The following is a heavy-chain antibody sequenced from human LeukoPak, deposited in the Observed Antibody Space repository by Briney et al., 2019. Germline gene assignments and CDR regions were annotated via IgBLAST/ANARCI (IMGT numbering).Heavy chain of an antibody. CDR2: VNPHSGGT. CDR3: ARGSDRTDMDV. V-gene: IGHV1-2*02. Sequence: ASVKVSCKTSGCTFTDYYIHWVRQAPGHGLEWMGWVNPHSGGTNYAQRFQGRVTMTRDTSISTAYMDLNRLRSDDTAVYYCARGSDRTDMDVWGQGTAVTVSS. CDR1: GCTFTDYY. J-gene: IGHJ6*02.